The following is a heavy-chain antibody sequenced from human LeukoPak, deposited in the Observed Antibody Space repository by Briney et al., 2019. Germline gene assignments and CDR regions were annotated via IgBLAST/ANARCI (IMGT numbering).Heavy chain of an antibody. CDR1: GYTFTSYY. J-gene: IGHJ4*02. CDR3: ARVASSSWYTGLDY. D-gene: IGHD6-13*01. CDR2: IIPILGIA. Sequence: SVKVSCKASGYTFTSYYMHWVRQAPGQGLEWMGRIIPILGIANYAQKFQGRVTITADKSTSTAYMELSSLRSEDTAVYYCARVASSSWYTGLDYWGQGTLVTVSS. V-gene: IGHV1-69*04.